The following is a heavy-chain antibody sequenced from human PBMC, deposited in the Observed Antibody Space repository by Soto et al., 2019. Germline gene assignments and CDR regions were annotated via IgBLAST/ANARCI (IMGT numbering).Heavy chain of an antibody. CDR3: ATEREYTSAWSL. J-gene: IGHJ4*02. CDR1: GGSISSSY. CDR2: IRYSGTT. Sequence: SETLSLTCTVSGGSISSSYWSWIRQPPGKGLEWIGYIRYSGTTNYNPSLKSRVTISVDTSKSQFSLKLSSVTAADTAVYYCATEREYTSAWSLWGQGTLVTVS. V-gene: IGHV4-59*01. D-gene: IGHD6-13*01.